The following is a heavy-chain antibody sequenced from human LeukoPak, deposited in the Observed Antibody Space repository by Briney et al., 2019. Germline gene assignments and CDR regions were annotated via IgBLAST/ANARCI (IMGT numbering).Heavy chain of an antibody. CDR1: GYTFTSYA. D-gene: IGHD3-10*01. V-gene: IGHV1-3*01. Sequence: GASVKVSCKASGYTFTSYAMHWVRQAPGQRLEWMGWINACNGNTKYSQKFQGRVTITRDTAASTAYMQLSSLRSEDTAVYYCARGTYYCGSGSYFLHYWGGRPLVSVSS. J-gene: IGHJ4*02. CDR2: INACNGNT. CDR3: ARGTYYCGSGSYFLHY.